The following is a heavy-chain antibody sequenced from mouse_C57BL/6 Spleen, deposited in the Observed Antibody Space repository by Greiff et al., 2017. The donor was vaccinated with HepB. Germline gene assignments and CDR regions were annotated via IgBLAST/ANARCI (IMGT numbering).Heavy chain of an antibody. CDR1: GFTFSDYG. V-gene: IGHV5-17*01. CDR2: ISSGSSTI. Sequence: EVKLMESGGGLVKPGGSLKLSCAASGFTFSDYGMHWVRQAPEKGLEWVAYISSGSSTIYYADTVKGRFTISRDNAKNTLFLQMTSLRSEDTAMYYCARPFYYYGSSPYFDYWGQGTTLTVSS. J-gene: IGHJ2*01. D-gene: IGHD1-1*01. CDR3: ARPFYYYGSSPYFDY.